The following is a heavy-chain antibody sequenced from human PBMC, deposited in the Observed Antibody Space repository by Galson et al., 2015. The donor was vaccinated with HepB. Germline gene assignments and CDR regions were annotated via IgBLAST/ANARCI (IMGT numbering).Heavy chain of an antibody. J-gene: IGHJ2*01. CDR1: GFTFSSYS. CDR3: ARDHQGYDSHTASWYFDL. D-gene: IGHD5-12*01. CDR2: ISSCSSYI. V-gene: IGHV3-21*01. Sequence: SLRLSCAASGFTFSSYSMNWVRQAPGKGLEWVSSISSCSSYIYYADSVKGRFTISRDNAKNSLYLQMNSLRAEDTAVYYCARDHQGYDSHTASWYFDLWGRGTLVTVSS.